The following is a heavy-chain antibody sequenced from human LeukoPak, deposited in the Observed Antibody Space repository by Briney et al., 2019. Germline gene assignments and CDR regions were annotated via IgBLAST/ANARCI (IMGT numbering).Heavy chain of an antibody. CDR2: TRNKVNSYTT. CDR3: ARVRTTHGNYYEDF. J-gene: IGHJ4*02. Sequence: PGGSLTLSCAASGITFTSAWMMWVRQAPGKGLEWVGRTRNKVNSYTTEYAATAKGRFTISRDDSKNSLYLQMNSLQTEDTAVYYCARVRTTHGNYYEDFWGRGTLVTVSS. V-gene: IGHV3-72*01. CDR1: GITFTSAW. D-gene: IGHD3-22*01.